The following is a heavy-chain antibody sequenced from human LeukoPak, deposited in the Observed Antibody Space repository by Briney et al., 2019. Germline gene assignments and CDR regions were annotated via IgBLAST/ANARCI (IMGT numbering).Heavy chain of an antibody. CDR3: ARDTGAAISTFDI. CDR1: GDSVSSNSAT. J-gene: IGHJ3*02. V-gene: IGHV6-1*01. D-gene: IGHD5-12*01. Sequence: SQTLSLTCAIPGDSVSSNSATWNWLRQSPSRGLEWLGRTYYRSKWFNDYAVSVKSRITVNPDTSNNQFSLQLNSVTPEDTAVYYCARDTGAAISTFDIWGQGTMVTVSS. CDR2: TYYRSKWFN.